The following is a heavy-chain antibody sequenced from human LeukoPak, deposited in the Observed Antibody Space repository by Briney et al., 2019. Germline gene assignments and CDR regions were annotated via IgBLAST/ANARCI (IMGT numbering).Heavy chain of an antibody. J-gene: IGHJ4*02. CDR2: IYYTGST. D-gene: IGHD2/OR15-2a*01. V-gene: IGHV4-59*08. Sequence: TSETLSLTCTVSGGSIGSSYWSWIRQPPGAGLEWLAYIYYTGSTNYNPSLKTRLTISVDTSKNQFSLRLNSVTAADTAVYYCARFSQYYDSPTHYLDYWGQGILVTVSS. CDR3: ARFSQYYDSPTHYLDY. CDR1: GGSIGSSY.